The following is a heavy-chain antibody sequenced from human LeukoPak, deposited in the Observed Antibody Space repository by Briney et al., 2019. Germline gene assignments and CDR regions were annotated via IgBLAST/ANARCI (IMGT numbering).Heavy chain of an antibody. V-gene: IGHV4-39*01. J-gene: IGHJ5*02. CDR3: ARHVDYSNYVIPEENWFDP. Sequence: SETLSLTCTVSGGSISSSSYYWGWIRQPPGKGLEWIGSIYYSGSTYYNPSLKSRVTISVDTSKNQFSLKLSSVTAADTAVYYCARHVDYSNYVIPEENWFDPWGQGTLVTVSS. CDR1: GGSISSSSYY. CDR2: IYYSGST. D-gene: IGHD4-11*01.